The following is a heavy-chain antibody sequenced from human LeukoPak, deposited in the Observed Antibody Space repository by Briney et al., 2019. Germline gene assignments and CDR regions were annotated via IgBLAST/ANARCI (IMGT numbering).Heavy chain of an antibody. Sequence: GGSLRLSCAASGFTFSSYWMSWVRQAPGKGLEWVANIKQDGSEKYYVDSVKGRFTISRDNAKNSLYLQMNSLRAEDTAVYYCAREEEVDSGSYPPYFDYWGQGTLVTVSS. CDR1: GFTFSSYW. V-gene: IGHV3-7*01. CDR2: IKQDGSEK. D-gene: IGHD1-26*01. CDR3: AREEEVDSGSYPPYFDY. J-gene: IGHJ4*02.